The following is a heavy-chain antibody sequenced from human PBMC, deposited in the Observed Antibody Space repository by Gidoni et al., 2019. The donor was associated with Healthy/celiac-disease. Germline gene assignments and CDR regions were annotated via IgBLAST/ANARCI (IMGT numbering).Heavy chain of an antibody. D-gene: IGHD6-13*01. V-gene: IGHV1-69*01. CDR3: ARGVSHWYFDL. CDR2: SIPIFGTA. Sequence: QVQLLQSGAAVKKPGSTVKVSCTASGAAFSNYAISSVRQAPGQGLEWMGGSIPIFGTANYAQKFQGRVTTTADESTSTAYMELSSLRSEDTAVDYCARGVSHWYFDLWGRGTLVTVSS. J-gene: IGHJ2*01. CDR1: GAAFSNYA.